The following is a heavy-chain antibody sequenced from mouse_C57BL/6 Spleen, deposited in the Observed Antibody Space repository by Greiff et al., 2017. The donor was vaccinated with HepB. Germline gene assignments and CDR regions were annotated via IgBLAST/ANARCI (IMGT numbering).Heavy chain of an antibody. CDR2: INPSTGGT. CDR3: ARGGSHD. Sequence: VQLQQSGPELVKPGASVKISCKASGYSFTGYYMNWVKQSPEKSLEWIGEINPSTGGTTYNQKFKAKATLTVDKSSSTAYMQLKSLTSEDSAVYYCARGGSHDWGQVTTLTVSS. CDR1: GYSFTGYY. V-gene: IGHV1-42*01. J-gene: IGHJ2*01.